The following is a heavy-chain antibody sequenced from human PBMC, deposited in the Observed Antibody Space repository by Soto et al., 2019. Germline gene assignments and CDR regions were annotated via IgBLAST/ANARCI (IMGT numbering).Heavy chain of an antibody. CDR1: GFTFSSYA. CDR3: AVHCSTSSCSY. J-gene: IGHJ4*02. D-gene: IGHD2-2*01. Sequence: GGSLRLSCAASGFTFSSYAMSWVRQAPGKGLEWVSAIGGSAESAYYGDSVKGRFTISRDNSKNTVYLQMNSLRAEDTAVYYCAVHCSTSSCSYWGQGTLVTVSS. CDR2: IGGSAESA. V-gene: IGHV3-23*01.